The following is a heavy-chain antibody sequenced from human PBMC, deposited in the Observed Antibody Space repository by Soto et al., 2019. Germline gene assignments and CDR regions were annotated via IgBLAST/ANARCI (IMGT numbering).Heavy chain of an antibody. V-gene: IGHV1-69*13. CDR1: EGTLSRYA. CDR2: IIPVFGTR. J-gene: IGHJ6*02. CDR3: ATGSPYSSSQRHYYYGMDV. Sequence: GASVKVSCKASEGTLSRYAISWVRQVPGQGLEWMGGIIPVFGTRNHAQKFQDRVSISADASTTTVYMELSSLRSDDTAVYYCATGSPYSSSQRHYYYGMDVWGLGTTVTVSS. D-gene: IGHD6-6*01.